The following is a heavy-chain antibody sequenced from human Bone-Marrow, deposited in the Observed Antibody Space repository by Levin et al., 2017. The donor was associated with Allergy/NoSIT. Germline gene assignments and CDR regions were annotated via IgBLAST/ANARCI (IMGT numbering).Heavy chain of an antibody. Sequence: MASETLSLTCTVSGASVSSGNYFWNWIRQPPGKGLEWVGYVYFTGGTNYNPSLKSRVTISRDTPKNQFSLNLSSVTAADTAIYYCVRDRHRDGIAVVWGQGILVTVSS. V-gene: IGHV4-61*01. D-gene: IGHD2-15*01. J-gene: IGHJ4*02. CDR1: GASVSSGNYF. CDR3: VRDRHRDGIAVV. CDR2: VYFTGGT.